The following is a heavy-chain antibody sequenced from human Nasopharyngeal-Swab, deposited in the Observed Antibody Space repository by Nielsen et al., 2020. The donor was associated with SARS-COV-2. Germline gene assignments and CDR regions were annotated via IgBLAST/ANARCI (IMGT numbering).Heavy chain of an antibody. CDR1: GGSFSGYY. D-gene: IGHD1-7*01. CDR2: IKHSGST. CDR3: ARRYWNYSYYYYFYIDV. J-gene: IGHJ6*03. Sequence: SETLSLTCAVYGGSFSGYYWSWIRQPPGKGLEWIGEIKHSGSTNYNPSLKSRVTISLDTSKNQFSLNLSSVTAADTAVYYCARRYWNYSYYYYFYIDVWGKGTTVTVSS. V-gene: IGHV4-34*01.